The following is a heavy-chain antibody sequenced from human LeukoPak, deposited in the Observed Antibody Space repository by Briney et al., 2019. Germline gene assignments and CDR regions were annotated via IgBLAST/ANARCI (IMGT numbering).Heavy chain of an antibody. CDR3: ARDLLGDYYGSESYGMDV. CDR2: IYYSGST. Sequence: SETLSLTCTVSGGSISSYYWSWIRQPPGKGLEWIGYIYYSGSTNYNPSLKSRVTISVDTSKNQFSLKLSSVTAADTAVYYCARDLLGDYYGSESYGMDVWGQGTTVTVSS. V-gene: IGHV4-59*01. J-gene: IGHJ6*02. D-gene: IGHD3-10*01. CDR1: GGSISSYY.